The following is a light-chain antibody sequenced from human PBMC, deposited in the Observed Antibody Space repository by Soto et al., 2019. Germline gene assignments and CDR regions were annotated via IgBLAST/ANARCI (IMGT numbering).Light chain of an antibody. CDR2: EVS. V-gene: IGLV2-8*01. CDR3: SSYAGSNNDV. J-gene: IGLJ1*01. Sequence: QSALTQPPSASGSPGQSVTISCTGTSSDVGGYNYVSWYQQHPGKAPKLMIYEVSKRPVGVPDRFSGSKSGNTASLTVSGVQAEDEADYYCSSYAGSNNDVFGSGTKLTVL. CDR1: SSDVGGYNY.